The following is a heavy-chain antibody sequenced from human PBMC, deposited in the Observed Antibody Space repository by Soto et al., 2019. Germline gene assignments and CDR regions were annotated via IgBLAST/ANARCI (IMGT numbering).Heavy chain of an antibody. CDR1: GGSVSSGSYY. V-gene: IGHV4-61*01. CDR3: ARVSGSWGLVGYFDY. J-gene: IGHJ4*02. D-gene: IGHD1-26*01. Sequence: QVQLQESGPGLVKPSETLSLTCTVSGGSVSSGSYYWSWIRQPPGKGLECIGYIYYSGSTNYNPSLKSRVTISVDTSKNLFPLKLSSVTAADTAVYYCARVSGSWGLVGYFDYWGQGTLVTVSS. CDR2: IYYSGST.